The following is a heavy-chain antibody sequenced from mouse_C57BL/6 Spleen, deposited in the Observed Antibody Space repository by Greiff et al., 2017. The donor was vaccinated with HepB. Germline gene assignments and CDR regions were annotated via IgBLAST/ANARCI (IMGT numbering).Heavy chain of an antibody. CDR3: VREGYGYQAWFAY. J-gene: IGHJ3*01. CDR1: GFSFNTYA. Sequence: EVKLVESGGGLVQPKGSLKLSCAASGFSFNTYAMNWVRQAPGKGLEWVARIRSKSNNYATYYADSVKDRFTISRDDSESMLYLQMNNLKTEDTAMYYCVREGYGYQAWFAYWGQGTLVTVSA. V-gene: IGHV10-1*01. D-gene: IGHD2-2*01. CDR2: IRSKSNNYAT.